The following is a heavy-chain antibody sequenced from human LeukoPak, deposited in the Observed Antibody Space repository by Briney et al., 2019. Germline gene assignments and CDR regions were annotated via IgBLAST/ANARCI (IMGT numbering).Heavy chain of an antibody. D-gene: IGHD6-13*01. CDR2: ISGSGGST. V-gene: IGHV3-23*01. CDR1: GFTLSTYS. J-gene: IGHJ4*02. Sequence: PGGSLRLFCAAPGFTLSTYSMSWVRQAPGKGLEWVSAISGSGGSTYYADSVKGRFTISRDNSKNTLYLQMNSLRAEDTSIYFCAKALEQETVIALDSWGQGTLVTVSS. CDR3: AKALEQETVIALDS.